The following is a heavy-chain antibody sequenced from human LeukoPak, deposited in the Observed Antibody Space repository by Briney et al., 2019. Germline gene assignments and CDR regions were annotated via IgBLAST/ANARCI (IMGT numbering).Heavy chain of an antibody. V-gene: IGHV3-48*01. CDR3: ARGYSSSWND. D-gene: IGHD6-13*01. CDR1: GFTSSSYW. J-gene: IGHJ4*02. Sequence: GGSLRLSCAASGFTSSSYWMHWVRQAPGKGLEWVSYISSSSTIYYADSVKGRFTISRDNAKNSLYLQMNSLRAEDTAVYYCARGYSSSWNDWGQGTLVTVSS. CDR2: ISSSSTI.